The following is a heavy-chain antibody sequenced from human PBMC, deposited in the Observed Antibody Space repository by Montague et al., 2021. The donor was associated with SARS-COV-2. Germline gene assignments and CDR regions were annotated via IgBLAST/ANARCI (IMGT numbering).Heavy chain of an antibody. D-gene: IGHD2-21*01. J-gene: IGHJ4*02. CDR1: GFSFIGYS. CDR2: LRGSDGAT. Sequence: SLRLSCAASGFSFIGYSMSWVRQNPGKGLELVSALRGSDGATFYADSVNGRFTISRDTSKNTLFLQMISLRADDSAVYYCAKGAFSYGINIMDSWGQGTLVTVSS. CDR3: AKGAFSYGINIMDS. V-gene: IGHV3-23*01.